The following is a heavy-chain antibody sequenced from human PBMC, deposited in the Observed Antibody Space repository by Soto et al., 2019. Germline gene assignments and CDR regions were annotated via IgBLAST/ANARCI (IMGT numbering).Heavy chain of an antibody. CDR2: IYPDDSDT. Sequence: GESLKISCKGSGYSFTIYWIGWVRQVPGKGLEWMGIIYPDDSDTRYSPSFHGQVTISADKSISTAYLQWSSLKASDTAMYYCARPSGYCYGYYFDYWGQGTLVTVSS. J-gene: IGHJ4*02. CDR3: ARPSGYCYGYYFDY. D-gene: IGHD2-21*02. CDR1: GYSFTIYW. V-gene: IGHV5-51*01.